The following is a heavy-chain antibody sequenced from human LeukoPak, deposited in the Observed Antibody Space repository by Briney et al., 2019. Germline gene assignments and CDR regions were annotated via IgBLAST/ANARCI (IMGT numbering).Heavy chain of an antibody. D-gene: IGHD6-25*01. J-gene: IGHJ3*02. CDR1: GFTFSSYS. Sequence: HTGGSLRLSCAASGFTFSSYSMNWVRQAPGKGLEWVSYISSSSSTIYYADSVKGRFTISRDNAKNSLYLQMNSLRAEDTAVYYCAREPIKRRGAFDIWGQGTMVTVSS. V-gene: IGHV3-48*01. CDR3: AREPIKRRGAFDI. CDR2: ISSSSSTI.